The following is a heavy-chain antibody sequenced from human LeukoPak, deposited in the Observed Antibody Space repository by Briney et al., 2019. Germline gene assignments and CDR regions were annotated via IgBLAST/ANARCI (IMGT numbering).Heavy chain of an antibody. D-gene: IGHD4-17*01. J-gene: IGHJ3*02. CDR3: ARRPTVTSIPFGAFDM. CDR2: IYYSGNT. Sequence: SETLSLTCTVSSDSFSGSSYYWGWIRQPPGKGLEWIGSIYYSGNTYYNPSLKSRVTISVDTSKNQFSLKLSSVTAADTAVYYCARRPTVTSIPFGAFDMWGQGTMVTVSS. V-gene: IGHV4-39*01. CDR1: SDSFSGSSYY.